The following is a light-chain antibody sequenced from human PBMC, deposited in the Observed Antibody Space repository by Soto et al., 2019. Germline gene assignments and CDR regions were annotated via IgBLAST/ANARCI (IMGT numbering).Light chain of an antibody. CDR1: RHLFSPSSNKNY. CDR3: QQYYNTLWT. Sequence: TQFADSLVLSLGERATISCNTSRHLFSPSSNKNYLAGYQQKPGEPPTLLIYWASTRESGVPDRFSGGGSGTDFTLTIGSLQAEDVVVDYCQQYYNTLWTFGQGTKVDI. J-gene: IGKJ1*01. V-gene: IGKV4-1*01. CDR2: WAS.